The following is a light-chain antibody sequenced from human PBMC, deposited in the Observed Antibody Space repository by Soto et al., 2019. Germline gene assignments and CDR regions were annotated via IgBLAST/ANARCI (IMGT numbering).Light chain of an antibody. CDR3: QQYGSSRIT. CDR1: QSVSSSY. CDR2: GAS. Sequence: EIVLTQSPGTLSLSPGERSTLSCRASQSVSSSYLAWYPPKPGQAPRLLIYGASSRATGIPDRFSDSGSGTDCTLTISRLEPEDLAVYYCQQYGSSRITFGQGTRLEIK. J-gene: IGKJ5*01. V-gene: IGKV3-20*01.